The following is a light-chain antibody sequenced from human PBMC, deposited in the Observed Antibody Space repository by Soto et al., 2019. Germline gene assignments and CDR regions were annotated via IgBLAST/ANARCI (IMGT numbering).Light chain of an antibody. V-gene: IGLV2-23*01. Sequence: QSVLTRPPSASGTPGQRVIISCTGTSSDVGSYNLVSWYQQHPGKAPKFIIYEASKRPSGISDRFSGFRSGNTASLTISGLQAEDEADYYCCSYAGRSNWVFGGGTKVTVL. J-gene: IGLJ2*01. CDR3: CSYAGRSNWV. CDR2: EAS. CDR1: SSDVGSYNL.